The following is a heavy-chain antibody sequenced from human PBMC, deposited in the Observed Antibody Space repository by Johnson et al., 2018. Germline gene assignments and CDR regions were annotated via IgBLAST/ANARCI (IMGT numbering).Heavy chain of an antibody. CDR3: ARVGAAVEGAFDI. V-gene: IGHV3-74*02. J-gene: IGHJ3*02. D-gene: IGHD6-19*01. Sequence: VQLVQSGGGLVQPGGSLRLSCAASGFTFSSYWMHWVRQAPGKGLVWVSRINSDGSSTSYADSVKGRFTISRDNAKNTLYLQMNSLRAEDTAGYYCARVGAAVEGAFDIGGQGTMVTVSS. CDR2: INSDGSST. CDR1: GFTFSSYW.